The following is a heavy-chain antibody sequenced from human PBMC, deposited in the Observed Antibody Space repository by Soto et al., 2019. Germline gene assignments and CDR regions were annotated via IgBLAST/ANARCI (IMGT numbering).Heavy chain of an antibody. V-gene: IGHV3-66*04. D-gene: IGHD6-13*01. CDR2: IYSGGST. J-gene: IGHJ4*02. Sequence: GGSLRLSCAASGFTFSSYAMSWVRQAPGKGLEWVSVIYSGGSTYYADSVKGRFTISRDNSKNTLYLQMNSLRAEDTAVYYCASQQQLASYFDYWGQGTLVTVSS. CDR3: ASQQQLASYFDY. CDR1: GFTFSSYA.